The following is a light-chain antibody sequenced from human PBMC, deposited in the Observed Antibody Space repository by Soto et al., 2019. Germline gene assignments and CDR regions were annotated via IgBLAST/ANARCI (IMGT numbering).Light chain of an antibody. CDR3: QQHSHWPPWT. V-gene: IGKV3-11*01. CDR1: QSVRTF. J-gene: IGKJ1*01. CDR2: GAS. Sequence: EVVLTQSPATLSLSPGERATLSCRASQSVRTFLHWYQQKPGQAPRLLIYGASNRATGIPARFSGSGSGTDFTLTISSLEPEDFAVYYCQQHSHWPPWTFGQGTRVEIQ.